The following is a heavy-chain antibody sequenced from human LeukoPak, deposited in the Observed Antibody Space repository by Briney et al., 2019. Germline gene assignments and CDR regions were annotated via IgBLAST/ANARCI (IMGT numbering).Heavy chain of an antibody. V-gene: IGHV1-69*13. J-gene: IGHJ3*02. CDR2: IIPIFGTA. CDR3: AREPPNCSSTSCYSVGAFDI. D-gene: IGHD2-2*02. CDR1: GYTFTTYG. Sequence: SVKVSCKASGYTFTTYGISWVRQAPGQGLEWMGGIIPIFGTANYAQKFQGRVTITADESTSTAYMELSSLRSEDTAVYYCAREPPNCSSTSCYSVGAFDIWGQGTMVTVSS.